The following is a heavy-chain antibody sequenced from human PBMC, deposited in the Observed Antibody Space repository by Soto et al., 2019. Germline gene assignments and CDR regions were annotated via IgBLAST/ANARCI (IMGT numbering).Heavy chain of an antibody. Sequence: ASVKVSCKASGYTFTGYYMHWVRQAPGQGLEWMGWINPNSGNTGYAQKFQGRVTMTRNTSISTAYMELSSLRSEDTAVYYCARGGIVVVPAATRSDYYYYGMDVWGQGTTVTVSS. D-gene: IGHD2-2*01. CDR2: INPNSGNT. V-gene: IGHV1-8*02. J-gene: IGHJ6*02. CDR1: GYTFTGYY. CDR3: ARGGIVVVPAATRSDYYYYGMDV.